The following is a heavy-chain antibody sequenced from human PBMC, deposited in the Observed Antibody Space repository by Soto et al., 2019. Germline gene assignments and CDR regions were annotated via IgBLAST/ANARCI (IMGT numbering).Heavy chain of an antibody. CDR2: ISAYNGNT. D-gene: IGHD3-3*01. CDR3: ARDPTFMTIFGVVNDY. CDR1: GYTFTSYG. Sequence: ASVKVSCKASGYTFTSYGISWVRQAPGQGLEWMGWISAYNGNTNYAQKLQGRVTMTTDTSTSTAYMELRSLRSDDTAVYYCARDPTFMTIFGVVNDYWGQGTLVTVSS. J-gene: IGHJ4*02. V-gene: IGHV1-18*01.